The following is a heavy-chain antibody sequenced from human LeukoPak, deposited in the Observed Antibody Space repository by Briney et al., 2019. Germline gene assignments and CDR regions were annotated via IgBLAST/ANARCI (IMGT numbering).Heavy chain of an antibody. CDR3: ARDEYNWNVDAFDI. D-gene: IGHD1-20*01. CDR1: GFTFSSYW. V-gene: IGHV3-7*01. Sequence: GGSLRLSCAASGFTFSSYWMSWVRQAPGKGLEWVANIKQDGSEKYYVDSVKGRFTISRDNAKNSLYLQMNSLRAEDTAVYYCARDEYNWNVDAFDIWGQGTVVTVSS. CDR2: IKQDGSEK. J-gene: IGHJ3*02.